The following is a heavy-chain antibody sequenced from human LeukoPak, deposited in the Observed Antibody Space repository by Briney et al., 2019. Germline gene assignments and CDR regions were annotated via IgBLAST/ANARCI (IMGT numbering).Heavy chain of an antibody. D-gene: IGHD6-19*01. J-gene: IGHJ4*02. CDR1: GFTSSSYA. CDR2: ISGSGGST. CDR3: AKIRDSSGWYFDY. V-gene: IGHV3-23*01. Sequence: PGGSLRLSCAASGFTSSSYAMSWVRQAPGKGLEWVSAISGSGGSTYYADSVKGRFTISRDNSKNTLYLQMNSLRAEDTAVYYCAKIRDSSGWYFDYWGQGTLVTVSS.